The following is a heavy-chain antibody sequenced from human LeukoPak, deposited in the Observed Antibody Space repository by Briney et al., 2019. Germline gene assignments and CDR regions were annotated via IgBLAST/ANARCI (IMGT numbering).Heavy chain of an antibody. CDR3: ANYGGTYWYYFDY. D-gene: IGHD1-26*01. CDR2: ISGSGGNT. CDR1: GFTFSSYA. J-gene: IGHJ4*02. V-gene: IGHV3-23*01. Sequence: PGGSLRLSCTTSGFTFSSYAMSWVRQAPGKGLEWVSTISGSGGNTYYADSVKGRFTISRDNSKNTLYLQMNSLRADDTAAYYCANYGGTYWYYFDYWGQRTLVIVSS.